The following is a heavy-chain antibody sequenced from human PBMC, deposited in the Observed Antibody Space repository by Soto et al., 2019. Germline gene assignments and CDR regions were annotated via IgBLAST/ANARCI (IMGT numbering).Heavy chain of an antibody. CDR2: INHSGST. V-gene: IGHV4-34*01. CDR3: ARGRGSSSSYY. CDR1: GGSCSGYY. Sequence: TSETLSLTCGVYGGSCSGYYWSWIRQPPGKGLEWIGEINHSGSTNYNPSLKSRVTISVDTSKNQFSLKLSSVTAADTAVYYCARGRGSSSSYYWGQGTLVTVSS. J-gene: IGHJ4*02. D-gene: IGHD6-6*01.